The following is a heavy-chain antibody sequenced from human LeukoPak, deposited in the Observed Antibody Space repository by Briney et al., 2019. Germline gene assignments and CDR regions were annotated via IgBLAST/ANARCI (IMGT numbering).Heavy chain of an antibody. Sequence: GGSLRLSCAASGFTFSSYGMHWVRQAPGKGLEWVAVISYDGSNKYYADSVKGRFTISRDNSKNTLYLQMNSLRAEDTAVYYCAKALRYCSSTSCQTYYCYGMDVWGQGTTVTVSS. J-gene: IGHJ6*02. CDR1: GFTFSSYG. CDR3: AKALRYCSSTSCQTYYCYGMDV. CDR2: ISYDGSNK. V-gene: IGHV3-30*18. D-gene: IGHD2-2*01.